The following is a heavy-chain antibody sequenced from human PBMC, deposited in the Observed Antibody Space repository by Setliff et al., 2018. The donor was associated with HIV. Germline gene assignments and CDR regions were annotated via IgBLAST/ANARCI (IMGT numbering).Heavy chain of an antibody. Sequence: WASVKVSCKASGYTFTGYYMHWVRQAPGKGLEWMGGFDPEDGETIYAQKFQGRVTMTEDTSTDTAYMELSSLRSEDTAVYYCATDYNYYDSSGPILRRGDAFDIWGQGTMVT. V-gene: IGHV1-24*01. D-gene: IGHD3-22*01. CDR1: GYTFTGYY. J-gene: IGHJ3*02. CDR3: ATDYNYYDSSGPILRRGDAFDI. CDR2: FDPEDGET.